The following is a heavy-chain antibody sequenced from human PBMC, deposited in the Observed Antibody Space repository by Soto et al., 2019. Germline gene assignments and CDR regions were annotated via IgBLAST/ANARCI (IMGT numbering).Heavy chain of an antibody. CDR2: SVGSGSTT. CDR3: AKAGGDCSGGTCYSNQGDC. J-gene: IGHJ4*02. CDR1: GFTFSSYA. V-gene: IGHV3-23*01. Sequence: EVHLLESGGGLVQPGGSLRLSCAASGFTFSSYAMSWVRQAPGKGLEWVSGSVGSGSTTYYADSVKGRFTISRDNSQSTLYLQMNSLRADDTALYYCAKAGGDCSGGTCYSNQGDCWGQGTLVTVSS. D-gene: IGHD2-15*01.